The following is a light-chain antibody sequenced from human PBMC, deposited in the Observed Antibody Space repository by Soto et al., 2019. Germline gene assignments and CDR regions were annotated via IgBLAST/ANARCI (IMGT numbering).Light chain of an antibody. Sequence: QLVLTQSPSASASLGASVKLTCTLTSEHRNYAIAWHQQQAEKGPRYLMKLAKDGSHIKGDGVPDRFSGSSSGAERYLTISSLQPEDEADYYCQTWDTGIHVVFGGGTKLTVL. CDR1: SEHRNYA. V-gene: IGLV4-69*01. CDR2: LAKDGSH. J-gene: IGLJ2*01. CDR3: QTWDTGIHVV.